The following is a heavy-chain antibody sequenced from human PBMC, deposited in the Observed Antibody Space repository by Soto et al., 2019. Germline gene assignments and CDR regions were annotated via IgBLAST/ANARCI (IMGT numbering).Heavy chain of an antibody. CDR2: IYVGASST. D-gene: IGHD3-10*01. CDR1: GYGFTNYW. V-gene: IGHV5-51*01. J-gene: IGHJ6*04. Sequence: GESLKIACQGSGYGFTNYWIGWVRQMPGKGLEWVGIIYVGASSTRYSPSFQGQVTLSADKSISTAYLQWSSLKVSDTAIYYCASGSGSPNYYYPMDVWGKGTTVTVSS. CDR3: ASGSGSPNYYYPMDV.